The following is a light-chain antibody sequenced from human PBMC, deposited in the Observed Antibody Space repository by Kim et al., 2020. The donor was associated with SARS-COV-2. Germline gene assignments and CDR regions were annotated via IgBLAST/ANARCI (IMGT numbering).Light chain of an antibody. V-gene: IGLV6-57*03. J-gene: IGLJ2*01. CDR1: RGSIDDNY. CDR3: QSYNRDNVL. CDR2: EDD. Sequence: GTTVTISCTRSRGSIDDNYVQWYQQRPGGVPTAVSYEDDQRPSGVSDRFSGSIDNSSSSASLTISGLRTEDEADYYCQSYNRDNVLFGGGTQLTVL.